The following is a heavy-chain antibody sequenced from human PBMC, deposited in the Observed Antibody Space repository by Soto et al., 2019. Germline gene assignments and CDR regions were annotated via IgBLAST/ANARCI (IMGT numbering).Heavy chain of an antibody. V-gene: IGHV1-69*06. D-gene: IGHD3-16*01. J-gene: IGHJ5*02. CDR2: IIPIFGTA. CDR1: GGTFSSYA. CDR3: ATGRGGRTPSWFDP. Sequence: SVKVSCKASGGTFSSYAISWVRQAPGQGPEWMGGIIPIFGTANYAQKFQGRVTITADKSTSTAYMELSSLRSEDTAVYYCATGRGGRTPSWFDPWGQGTLVTVSS.